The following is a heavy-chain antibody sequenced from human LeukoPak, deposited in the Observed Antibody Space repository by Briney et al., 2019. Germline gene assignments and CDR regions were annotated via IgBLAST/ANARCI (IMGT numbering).Heavy chain of an antibody. J-gene: IGHJ4*02. CDR3: ARERDGRFFDY. Sequence: PGGSLRLSCAVSGLTFRSFWKSWVRQAPGKGLEWVANINQDGSEKYFVDSVRGRFTISRDNSKNSLHLQMNTLRAEDTAVYYCARERDGRFFDYWGQGTLVTVSS. D-gene: IGHD5-24*01. CDR2: INQDGSEK. CDR1: GLTFRSFW. V-gene: IGHV3-7*01.